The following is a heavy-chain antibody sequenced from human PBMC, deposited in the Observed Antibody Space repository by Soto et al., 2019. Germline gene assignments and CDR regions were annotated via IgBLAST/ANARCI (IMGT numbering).Heavy chain of an antibody. CDR1: GGSFSGYY. J-gene: IGHJ6*03. V-gene: IGHV4-34*01. D-gene: IGHD2-2*01. CDR2: INHSGST. CDR3: ARCGYCSSTSCYGGGYYMDV. Sequence: QVQLQQWGAGLLKPSETLSLTCAVYGGSFSGYYWSWIRQPPGKGLEWIGEINHSGSTNYNPSLKSRVTTSVDTSKNQFSLKLSSVTAADTAVYYCARCGYCSSTSCYGGGYYMDVWGKGTTVTVSS.